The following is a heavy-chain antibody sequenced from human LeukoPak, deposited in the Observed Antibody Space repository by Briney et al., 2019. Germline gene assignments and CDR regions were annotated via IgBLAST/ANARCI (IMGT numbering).Heavy chain of an antibody. CDR3: ESGTAARGMDV. CDR2: TYYRSKWYN. Sequence: SQTLSLTCALSGDSLSSTSAAWNWLRQSPSRGLEWLGRTYYRSKWYNEYAVSVKCPITINPETSKHQFSLQLNSVTPEDTAVYYCESGTAARGMDVWGQGTTVTVSS. J-gene: IGHJ6*02. CDR1: GDSLSSTSAA. D-gene: IGHD2-2*01. V-gene: IGHV6-1*01.